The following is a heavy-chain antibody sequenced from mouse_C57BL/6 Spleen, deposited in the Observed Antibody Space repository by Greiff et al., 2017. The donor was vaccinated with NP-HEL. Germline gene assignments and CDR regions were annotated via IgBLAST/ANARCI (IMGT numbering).Heavy chain of an antibody. CDR3: AREFSNSYYFDY. CDR1: GYTFTSYW. J-gene: IGHJ2*01. D-gene: IGHD2-5*01. CDR2: IDPSDSET. V-gene: IGHV1-52*01. Sequence: QVQLKQPGAELVRPGSSVKLSCKASGYTFTSYWMHWVKQRPIQGLEWIGNIDPSDSETHYNQKFKDKATLTVDKSSSTAYMQLSSLTPEDSAVYYCAREFSNSYYFDYWGQGTTLTVSS.